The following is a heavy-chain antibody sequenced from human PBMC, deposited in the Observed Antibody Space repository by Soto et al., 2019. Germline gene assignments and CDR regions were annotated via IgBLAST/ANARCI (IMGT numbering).Heavy chain of an antibody. CDR3: ASERITMVRGVQDAFDI. D-gene: IGHD3-10*01. CDR1: GYTFTSYY. V-gene: IGHV1-46*03. J-gene: IGHJ3*02. CDR2: INPSGGST. Sequence: ASVKVSCKASGYTFTSYYMHWVRQAPGQGLEWMGIINPSGGSTSYAQKFQGRVTMTRDTSTSTVYMELSSLRSEDTAVYYCASERITMVRGVQDAFDIWGQGTMVTVSS.